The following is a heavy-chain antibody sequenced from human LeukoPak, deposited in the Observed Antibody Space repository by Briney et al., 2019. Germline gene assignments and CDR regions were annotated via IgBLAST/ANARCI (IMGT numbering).Heavy chain of an antibody. Sequence: PSETLSLTCTVSGGSISSYYWSWIRQPPGKGLEWIGYTYYSGSTNYNPSLKSRVTISVDTSKNQFSLKLSSVTAADTAVYYCASNCGGDCYPLGNYYYYYYMDVWGKGTTVTVSS. D-gene: IGHD2-21*02. CDR2: TYYSGST. J-gene: IGHJ6*03. V-gene: IGHV4-59*01. CDR3: ASNCGGDCYPLGNYYYYYYMDV. CDR1: GGSISSYY.